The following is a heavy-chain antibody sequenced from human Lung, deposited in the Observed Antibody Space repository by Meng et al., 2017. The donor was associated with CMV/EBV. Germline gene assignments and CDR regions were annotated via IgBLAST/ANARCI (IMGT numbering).Heavy chain of an antibody. CDR1: GFTFSGFW. CDR2: INQDGGDK. Sequence: GGSLRLCCAASGFTFSGFWMSWVRQAPGKGLEWVANINQDGGDKYYVDSVTGRFTISRDNAKNLVYLQLNSLRVEDTAIYYCARGSGMWFEPWGQGTVVTVSS. CDR3: ARGSGMWFEP. J-gene: IGHJ5*02. V-gene: IGHV3-7*01.